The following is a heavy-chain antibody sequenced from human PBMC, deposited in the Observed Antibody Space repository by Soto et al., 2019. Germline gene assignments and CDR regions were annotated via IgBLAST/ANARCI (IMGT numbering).Heavy chain of an antibody. CDR3: ARELEWCHVFDI. J-gene: IGHJ3*02. CDR1: GGSISSYY. CDR2: IYYSGST. Sequence: SETLSLTCTVSGGSISSYYWSWIRQPPGKGLEWIGYIYYSGSTNYNPSLKSRVTISVDTSKNQFSLKLSSVTAADTAVYYCARELEWCHVFDIWGQGTMVIGSS. D-gene: IGHD3-3*01. V-gene: IGHV4-59*01.